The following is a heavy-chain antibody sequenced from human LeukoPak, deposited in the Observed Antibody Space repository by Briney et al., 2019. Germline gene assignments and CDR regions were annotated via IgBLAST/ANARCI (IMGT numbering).Heavy chain of an antibody. CDR2: FDPEDGET. D-gene: IGHD6-13*01. CDR1: GYTLTELS. J-gene: IGHJ4*02. CDR3: ARACQQKGYSSPCY. V-gene: IGHV1-24*01. Sequence: ASVKVSCKVSGYTLTELSMHWVRQAPGKGLEWMGGFDPEDGETIYAQKFQGRVTMTEDTSTDTAYMELSSLRSEDTAVYYCARACQQKGYSSPCYWGQGTLVTVSS.